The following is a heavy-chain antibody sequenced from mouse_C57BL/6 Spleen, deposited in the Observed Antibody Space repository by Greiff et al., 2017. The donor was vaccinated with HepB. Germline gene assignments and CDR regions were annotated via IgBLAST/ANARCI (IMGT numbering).Heavy chain of an antibody. CDR3: TGSGSSYDYFDY. CDR2: IRLKSDNYAT. Sequence: EVKLQESGGGLVQPGGSMKLSRVASGFTFSNYWMNWVRQSPEKGLEWVAQIRLKSDNYATHYAESVKGRFTISRDDSKSSVYLQMNNLRAEDTGIYYCTGSGSSYDYFDYWGQGTTLTVSS. D-gene: IGHD1-1*01. V-gene: IGHV6-3*01. CDR1: GFTFSNYW. J-gene: IGHJ2*01.